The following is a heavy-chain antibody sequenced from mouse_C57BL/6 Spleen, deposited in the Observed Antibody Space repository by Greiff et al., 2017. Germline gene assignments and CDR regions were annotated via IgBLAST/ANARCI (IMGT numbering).Heavy chain of an antibody. CDR1: GYAFSSYW. J-gene: IGHJ4*01. Sequence: QVQLKQSGAELVKPGASVKISCKASGYAFSSYWMNWVKQRPGKGLEWIGQIYPGDGDTNYNGKFKGKATLTADKSSSTAYMQLSSLTSEDSAVYFCARRDPKNYAMDYRGQGTSVTVSS. CDR2: IYPGDGDT. CDR3: ARRDPKNYAMDY. V-gene: IGHV1-80*01.